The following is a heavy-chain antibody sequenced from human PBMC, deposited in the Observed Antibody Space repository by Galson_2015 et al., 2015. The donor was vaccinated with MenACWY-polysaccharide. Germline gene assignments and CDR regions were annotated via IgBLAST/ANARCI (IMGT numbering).Heavy chain of an antibody. CDR1: RFTFRSYG. D-gene: IGHD1-14*01. Sequence: SLRLSCAASRFTFRSYGMHWVRQAPGKGLEWVSTISSSGGNTYYADSVKGRFTISRDNSKNTLYLQMNSLRAEDTAVYYCARQTARRYSAALDIWGQGTMVTVSS. CDR2: ISSSGGNT. V-gene: IGHV3-NL1*01. CDR3: ARQTARRYSAALDI. J-gene: IGHJ3*02.